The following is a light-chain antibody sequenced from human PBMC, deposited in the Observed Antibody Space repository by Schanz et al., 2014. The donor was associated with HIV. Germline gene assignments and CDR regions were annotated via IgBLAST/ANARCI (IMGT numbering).Light chain of an antibody. CDR3: QQYDTYPYT. CDR1: QSISEW. Sequence: DIQMTQSPSTLSASVGDRITITCRASQSISEWLAWYQQKSGKAPNLLISEASTSESGVPSRFSGSGSGTEFTLTINNLQPDDFATYYCQQYDTYPYTFGQGTKLDIK. J-gene: IGKJ2*01. V-gene: IGKV1-5*03. CDR2: EAS.